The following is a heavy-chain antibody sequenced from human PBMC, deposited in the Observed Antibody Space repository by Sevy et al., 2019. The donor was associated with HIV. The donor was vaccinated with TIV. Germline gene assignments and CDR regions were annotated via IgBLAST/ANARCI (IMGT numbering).Heavy chain of an antibody. J-gene: IGHJ6*02. CDR2: IKRDGSEK. Sequence: GGSLRLSCAASGFTFSNYWMSWVRQAPGKGLEWVANIKRDGSEKCYVASVKGLFTISRDNAKTSLYLQMNSLRVEDTAMYYCARDCSSANCLWGMDVWGQGTMVTVSS. V-gene: IGHV3-7*03. D-gene: IGHD2-2*01. CDR3: ARDCSSANCLWGMDV. CDR1: GFTFSNYW.